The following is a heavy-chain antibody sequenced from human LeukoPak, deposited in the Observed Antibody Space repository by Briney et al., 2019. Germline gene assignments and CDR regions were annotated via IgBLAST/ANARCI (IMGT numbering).Heavy chain of an antibody. CDR3: AGRRAYCSGGSCYSGAYYYYGMDV. V-gene: IGHV3-48*02. J-gene: IGHJ6*02. D-gene: IGHD2-15*01. CDR1: GFTFSSYS. CDR2: ISNSSSTI. Sequence: SGGSLRLSCAASGFTFSSYSMNWVRQAPGKGLEWVSYISNSSSTIYYADSVKGRFTISRDNAKNSLYLQMNSLRDEDTAVYYCAGRRAYCSGGSCYSGAYYYYGMDVWGQGTTVTVSS.